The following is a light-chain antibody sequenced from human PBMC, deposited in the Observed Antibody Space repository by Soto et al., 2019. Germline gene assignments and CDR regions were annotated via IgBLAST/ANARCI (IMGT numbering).Light chain of an antibody. J-gene: IGKJ1*01. CDR1: QSVGTT. V-gene: IGKV3-15*01. CDR3: QHYSTYFWT. Sequence: EIVMTQSPATLSVSPGEGATLSCRASQSVGTTLAWYQQRPGQAPRVLIYGASTRASGIPARFSGSGSGTELTLAISSLQSEDFAVYYCQHYSTYFWTFGQGTKVELK. CDR2: GAS.